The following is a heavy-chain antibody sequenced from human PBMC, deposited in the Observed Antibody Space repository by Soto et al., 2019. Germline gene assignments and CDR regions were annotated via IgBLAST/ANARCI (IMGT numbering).Heavy chain of an antibody. CDR3: ARDLWVEPELYYYGMDV. J-gene: IGHJ6*02. CDR1: GDSISSADYY. CDR2: IFYSGAT. D-gene: IGHD1-1*01. Sequence: SETLSLTCTVSGDSISSADYYWRWIRQTPGKGLEWIGHIFYSGATYYNPSLKSRLTISVDTSKNHFSLRLTSVTAADTAVYYCARDLWVEPELYYYGMDVWGQGTTVTVSS. V-gene: IGHV4-30-4*01.